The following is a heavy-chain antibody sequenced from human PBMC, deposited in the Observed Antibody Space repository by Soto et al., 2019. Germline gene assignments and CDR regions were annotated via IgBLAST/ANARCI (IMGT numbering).Heavy chain of an antibody. CDR3: AREGIAVAGYYFDY. Sequence: EVQLVESGGGLVKPGGSLRLSCAASGFTFSSYSMNWVRQAPGKGLXWVSSISSSSSYIYYADSVKGRFTISRDNAKNSLYLQMNSLRAEDTAVYYCAREGIAVAGYYFDYWGQGTLVTVSS. J-gene: IGHJ4*02. V-gene: IGHV3-21*01. CDR1: GFTFSSYS. CDR2: ISSSSSYI. D-gene: IGHD6-19*01.